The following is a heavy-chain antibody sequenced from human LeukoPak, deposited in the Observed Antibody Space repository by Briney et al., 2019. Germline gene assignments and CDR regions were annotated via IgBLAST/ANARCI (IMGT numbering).Heavy chain of an antibody. D-gene: IGHD1/OR15-1a*01. CDR1: GFTFSSYA. CDR2: IRGSGGTT. CDR3: LVTTRSRGFAY. V-gene: IGHV3-23*01. J-gene: IGHJ4*02. Sequence: GGSLKLSCAASGFTFSSYAMSWVRQAPGEGLQWVSAIRGSGGTTYYADSVKGRFTISRDNSKNTLYLQMSSLRAEDTAVYYCLVTTRSRGFAYWGQGTLVTVSS.